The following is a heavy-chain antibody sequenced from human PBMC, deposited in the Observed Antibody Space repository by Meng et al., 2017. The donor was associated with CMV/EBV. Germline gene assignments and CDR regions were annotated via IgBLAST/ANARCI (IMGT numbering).Heavy chain of an antibody. D-gene: IGHD1-26*01. J-gene: IGHJ4*02. CDR1: GFTFSNAW. V-gene: IGHV3-15*01. CDR2: IKSKTDGGTT. CDR3: TTDDGRGAHSGSYWG. Sequence: GESLKISCAASGFTFSNAWMSWVRQAPGKGLEWVGRIKSKTDGGTTDYAAPVKGRFAISRDDSKNTLYPQMNSLKTEDTAVYYCTTDDGRGAHSGSYWGWGQGTLVTVSS.